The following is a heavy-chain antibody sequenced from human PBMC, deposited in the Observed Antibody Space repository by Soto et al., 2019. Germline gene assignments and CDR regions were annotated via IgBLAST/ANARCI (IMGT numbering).Heavy chain of an antibody. CDR1: GFTFSDYY. Sequence: GGSLSLSCAASGFTFSDYYMSWIRQAPGKGLEWVSYISSSGSTIYYADSVKGRFTISRDNAKNSLYLQMNSLRAEDTAVYYCARAVGRDGSSWYRGGYDSWGQGTQVTVSS. V-gene: IGHV3-11*01. CDR2: ISSSGSTI. D-gene: IGHD1-26*01. CDR3: ARAVGRDGSSWYRGGYDS. J-gene: IGHJ4*02.